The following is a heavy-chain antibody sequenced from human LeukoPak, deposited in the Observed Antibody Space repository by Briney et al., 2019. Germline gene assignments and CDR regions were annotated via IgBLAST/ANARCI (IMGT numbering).Heavy chain of an antibody. CDR3: ATDRGWRTSGYYLYYFEY. Sequence: GGFLRLSCAASGFIFTNYFMSWVRQAPGKGLEWVASIKHDGSEKYYVDSVRGRFTISRDNTMNSLYLQMSSLRAEDTAVYYCATDRGWRTSGYYLYYFEYWGQGTLVTFSS. CDR1: GFIFTNYF. CDR2: IKHDGSEK. D-gene: IGHD3-3*01. V-gene: IGHV3-7*01. J-gene: IGHJ4*02.